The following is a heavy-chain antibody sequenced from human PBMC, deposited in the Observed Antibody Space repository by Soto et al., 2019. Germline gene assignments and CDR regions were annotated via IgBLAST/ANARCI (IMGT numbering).Heavy chain of an antibody. J-gene: IGHJ4*02. Sequence: GGSLRLSCAASGFTFSSYGMHWVRQAPGKGLEWVAVIWYDGSNKYYADSVKGRFTISRDNSKNTLYLQMNSLRAEDTAVYYCARDLVDHYYGSGSYYLDYWGQGTLVTVSS. V-gene: IGHV3-33*01. CDR3: ARDLVDHYYGSGSYYLDY. D-gene: IGHD3-10*01. CDR2: IWYDGSNK. CDR1: GFTFSSYG.